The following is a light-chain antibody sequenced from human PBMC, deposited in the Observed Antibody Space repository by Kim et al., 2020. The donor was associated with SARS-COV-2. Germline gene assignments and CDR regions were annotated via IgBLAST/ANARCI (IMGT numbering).Light chain of an antibody. CDR1: KLGDKY. CDR3: QAWDSSTVV. CDR2: QDS. V-gene: IGLV3-1*01. J-gene: IGLJ2*01. Sequence: ESPGQTASITCSGDKLGDKYACWYQQKPGQSPVLVIYQDSKRPSAIPERFSGSNSGNTATLTISGTQAMDEADYYCQAWDSSTVVFGGGTQLTVL.